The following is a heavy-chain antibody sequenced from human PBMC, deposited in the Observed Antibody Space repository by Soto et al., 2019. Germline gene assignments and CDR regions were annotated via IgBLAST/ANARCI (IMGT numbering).Heavy chain of an antibody. CDR1: GGSTSSYNY. J-gene: IGHJ4*02. CDR2: IYYSGHT. D-gene: IGHD3-16*01. V-gene: IGHV4-30-4*02. CDR3: AREGGEASDDLYFCDS. Sequence: PSDTLSLTCPVSGGSTSSYNYWSSIRQPPGKGLECIGPIYYSGHTVFHPSLHSRLAISIAPSKNQFSLKLISVTAAASAVYLFAREGGEASDDLYFCDSWGQGSLVPVSS.